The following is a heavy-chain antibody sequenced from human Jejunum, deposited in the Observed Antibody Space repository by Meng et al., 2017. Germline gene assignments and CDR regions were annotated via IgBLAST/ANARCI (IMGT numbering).Heavy chain of an antibody. Sequence: GESLKISCAASGFIFRKYHMDWVRRPPGKGLEWVSSISPNSDEKHYTDSVRGRFSISRDDAKNSLFLQMTSLRAEDTAVYYCAPLKSHDYGDSAVDYWGQGTLVTVSS. CDR1: GFIFRKYH. D-gene: IGHD4-17*01. V-gene: IGHV3-21*01. CDR2: ISPNSDEK. J-gene: IGHJ4*02. CDR3: APLKSHDYGDSAVDY.